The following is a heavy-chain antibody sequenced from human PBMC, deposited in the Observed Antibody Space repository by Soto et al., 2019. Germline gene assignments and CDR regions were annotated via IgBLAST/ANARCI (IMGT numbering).Heavy chain of an antibody. D-gene: IGHD2-21*02. Sequence: QVQVVQSGAEVREPGASVKVSCTASGYSSSNYYTHWARQAPGQGLEWMGIVNPHGASTVYAQRFQGRFTLTRDTSTNTDYMDLSRLTSDDTAIYYCASVTTIWSNWGQGTLVTVSS. V-gene: IGHV1-46*01. CDR1: GYSSSNYY. CDR3: ASVTTIWSN. CDR2: VNPHGAST. J-gene: IGHJ4*02.